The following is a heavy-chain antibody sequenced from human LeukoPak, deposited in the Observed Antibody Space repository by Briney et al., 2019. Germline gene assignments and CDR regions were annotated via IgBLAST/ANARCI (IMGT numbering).Heavy chain of an antibody. J-gene: IGHJ4*02. CDR1: GGTFSSYT. D-gene: IGHD3-10*01. Sequence: SVKVSCKASGGTFSSYTISWVRQAPGQGLEWMGRMIPILGIANYAQKFQGRVTITADKSTSTAYMELSSLRSEDTAVYYCARDTMVRGVTFDYWGQGTLVTVSS. CDR2: MIPILGIA. V-gene: IGHV1-69*04. CDR3: ARDTMVRGVTFDY.